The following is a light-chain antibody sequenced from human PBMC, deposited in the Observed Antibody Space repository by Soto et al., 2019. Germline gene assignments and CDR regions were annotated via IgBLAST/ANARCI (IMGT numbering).Light chain of an antibody. CDR3: QKYSAYPYT. Sequence: DIQMTQFPSTLSASVGDRVTITCRASQSSRSWLAWYQQTPGKAPKPLIYDGSSLQSGVPSGFSGSGSGTEFTLTINSLQPDDFATYYCQKYSAYPYTFGQGTKVETK. CDR2: DGS. V-gene: IGKV1-5*01. J-gene: IGKJ2*01. CDR1: QSSRSW.